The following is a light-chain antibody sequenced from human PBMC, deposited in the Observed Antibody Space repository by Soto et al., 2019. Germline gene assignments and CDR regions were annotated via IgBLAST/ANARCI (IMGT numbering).Light chain of an antibody. CDR3: QQYNSYWT. V-gene: IGKV1-5*03. J-gene: IGKJ1*01. Sequence: DIQMTQSPSTLSASVGDRVTITCRASQSISGWLAWYQQKPGKAPKLLIYKASSLHSGVPSRFSGSGSGTEFTLTISSLRPDDFATYYCQQYNSYWTFGQRTKVDI. CDR1: QSISGW. CDR2: KAS.